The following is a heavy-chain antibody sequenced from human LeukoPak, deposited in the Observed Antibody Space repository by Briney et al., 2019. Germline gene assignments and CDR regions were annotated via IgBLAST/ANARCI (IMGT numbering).Heavy chain of an antibody. CDR1: GFTFSGYW. D-gene: IGHD5-18*01. Sequence: HPGGSLRLSCAASGFTFSGYWMHWVRQAPGKGLVWVSRINSDGSSTSYADSVKGRFTISRDNAKNTLYLQMNSLRAKDTAVYYCARALDTAMVRGGYWGQGTLVTVSS. J-gene: IGHJ4*02. CDR2: INSDGSST. V-gene: IGHV3-74*01. CDR3: ARALDTAMVRGGY.